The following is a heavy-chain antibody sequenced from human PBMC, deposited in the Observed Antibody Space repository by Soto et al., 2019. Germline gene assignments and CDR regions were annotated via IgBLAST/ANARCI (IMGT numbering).Heavy chain of an antibody. D-gene: IGHD2-15*01. V-gene: IGHV3-15*07. CDR1: GFSFDNAW. CDR3: TSGLIVVVVASSLAGY. Sequence: EVQLVESGGGLLKPGESVRLSCAASGFSFDNAWMNWVRQAPGKGLEWVGRIQSKTYGDATDYAEPVKGRCAISRDDTKNTQYLQMNSLNAEDSAVYYCTSGLIVVVVASSLAGYWGQGALLAVSS. CDR2: IQSKTYGDAT. J-gene: IGHJ4*02.